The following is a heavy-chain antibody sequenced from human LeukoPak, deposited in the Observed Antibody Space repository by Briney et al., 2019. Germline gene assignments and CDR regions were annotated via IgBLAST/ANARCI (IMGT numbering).Heavy chain of an antibody. J-gene: IGHJ4*02. CDR1: GFTFSSYS. Sequence: GGSLRLSCAASGFTFSSYSMNWVRQAPGKGLEWVSYISSSSTIYYADSVKGRFTISRDNAKNSLYLQMNSLRDEDTAVYYCATLGGWLQSNPRDYWGQGTLVTVSS. CDR3: ATLGGWLQSNPRDY. D-gene: IGHD5-24*01. CDR2: ISSSSTI. V-gene: IGHV3-48*02.